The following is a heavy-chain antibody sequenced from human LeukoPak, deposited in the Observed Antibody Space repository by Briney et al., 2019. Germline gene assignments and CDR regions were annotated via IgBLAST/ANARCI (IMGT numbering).Heavy chain of an antibody. J-gene: IGHJ4*02. CDR1: GFTFSSYA. Sequence: PGRSLRLSCAASGFTFSSYAMHWVRQAPGKGLEWVAVISYDGSNKYYADSMKGRFTISRDNSKNTLYLQMNSLRAEDTAVYYCARGGYFDYWGQGTLVTVSS. V-gene: IGHV3-30-3*01. CDR2: ISYDGSNK. D-gene: IGHD3-16*01. CDR3: ARGGYFDY.